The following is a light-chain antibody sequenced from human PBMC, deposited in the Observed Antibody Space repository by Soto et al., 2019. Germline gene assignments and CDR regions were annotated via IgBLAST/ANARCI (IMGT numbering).Light chain of an antibody. CDR2: DAS. Sequence: DIQMTQSPSTLSASVGDRVTITCRASQRISSWLAWYQQKPGKAPKLLIHDASGLESGVPSRFSGSGSGTDFNITISSLQPDDFATYYCQQYNSYPWTFGQGTKVEIK. CDR3: QQYNSYPWT. CDR1: QRISSW. J-gene: IGKJ1*01. V-gene: IGKV1-5*01.